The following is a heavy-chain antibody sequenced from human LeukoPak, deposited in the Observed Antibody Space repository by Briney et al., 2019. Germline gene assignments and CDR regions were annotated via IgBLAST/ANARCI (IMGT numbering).Heavy chain of an antibody. CDR3: AKSGTAADAFHN. J-gene: IGHJ4*02. D-gene: IGHD6-13*01. CDR1: GFTFSTYN. Sequence: GGSLRLSCVASGFTFSTYNMTWVRQAPGKGLEWVSSITNSGATTFYADSVKRRFTISRDNSKNSLFLQMERLRTEDTALYYCAKSGTAADAFHNWGQGTLVTVSS. CDR2: ITNSGATT. V-gene: IGHV3-23*01.